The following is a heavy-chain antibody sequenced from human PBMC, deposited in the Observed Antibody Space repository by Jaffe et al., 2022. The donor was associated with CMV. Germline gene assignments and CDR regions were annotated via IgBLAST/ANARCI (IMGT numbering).Heavy chain of an antibody. J-gene: IGHJ4*02. D-gene: IGHD6-19*01. CDR2: ISSSSSYT. CDR1: GFTFSDYY. CDR3: ARDSSSGHTPPGY. Sequence: QVQLVESGGGLVKPGGSLRLSCAASGFTFSDYYMSWIRQAPGKGLEWVSYISSSSSYTNYADSVKGRFTISRDNAKNSLYLQMNSLRAEDTAVYYCARDSSSGHTPPGYWGQGTLVTVSS. V-gene: IGHV3-11*06.